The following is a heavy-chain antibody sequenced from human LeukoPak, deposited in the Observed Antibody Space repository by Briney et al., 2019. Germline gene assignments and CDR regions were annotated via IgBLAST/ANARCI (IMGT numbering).Heavy chain of an antibody. Sequence: SETLSLTCTVSCGSISSYYWSWIRQPPGKGLEWIGYIYYSGSTNYNPSLKSRVTISVDTSKNQFSLKLSSVTAAATAVYYCATGRRGSSWYRGFDPWGQGTLVTVSS. J-gene: IGHJ5*02. CDR3: ATGRRGSSWYRGFDP. D-gene: IGHD6-13*01. CDR1: CGSISSYY. CDR2: IYYSGST. V-gene: IGHV4-59*08.